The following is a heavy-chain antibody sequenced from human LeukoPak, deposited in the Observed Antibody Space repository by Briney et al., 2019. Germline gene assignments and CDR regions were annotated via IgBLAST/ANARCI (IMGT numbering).Heavy chain of an antibody. D-gene: IGHD1-26*01. V-gene: IGHV1-46*01. CDR2: INPSGGST. CDR3: AREGSGSYFNPSRDFDY. J-gene: IGHJ4*02. Sequence: GASVKVSCKASGYTFTSYYMHWVRQAPGQGLEWMGIINPSGGSTSYAQKFQGRVTMTRDTSTSTVYMELSSLRSEDTAVYYCAREGSGSYFNPSRDFDYWGQGTLATVSS. CDR1: GYTFTSYY.